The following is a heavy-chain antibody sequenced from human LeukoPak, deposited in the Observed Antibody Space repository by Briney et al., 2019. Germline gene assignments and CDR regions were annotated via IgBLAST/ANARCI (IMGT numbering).Heavy chain of an antibody. D-gene: IGHD3-9*01. V-gene: IGHV4-39*01. CDR2: IYYSGST. CDR1: GGSISSSSYY. Sequence: SETLSLTCTASGGSISSSSYYWGWIRQPPGKGLEWIGTIYYSGSTYYNPSLKSRVTISVDTSKNQFSLKLTSVTAADTAVYYCARPDWLLYYFDYWGQGTLVTVSS. J-gene: IGHJ4*02. CDR3: ARPDWLLYYFDY.